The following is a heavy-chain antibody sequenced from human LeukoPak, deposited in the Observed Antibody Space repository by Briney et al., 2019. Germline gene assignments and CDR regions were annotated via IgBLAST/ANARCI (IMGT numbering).Heavy chain of an antibody. D-gene: IGHD4-17*01. CDR1: GFTFSSHA. J-gene: IGHJ6*02. Sequence: GGSLRLSCVASGFTFSSHAMNWVRQAPGKGLKWVSGVGGSGGNTYYADSVKGRFTISRDNSKNTLYLQMNTPRVEDMAVYYCARDLYGYYAMDVWGQGTTVT. CDR3: ARDLYGYYAMDV. V-gene: IGHV3-23*01. CDR2: VGGSGGNT.